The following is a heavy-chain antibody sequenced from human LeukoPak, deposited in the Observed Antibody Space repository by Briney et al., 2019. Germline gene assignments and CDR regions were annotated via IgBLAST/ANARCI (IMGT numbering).Heavy chain of an antibody. CDR3: VRGWVGQQLDYFDY. CDR1: GFTFSSYW. D-gene: IGHD6-13*01. Sequence: PGGSLRLSCAASGFTFSSYWMSWVRQAPGKGLEWVVNIKQDGSETYYVDSVKGRFTISRDNAKNSLYLQMNSLRAEDTAVYYCVRGWVGQQLDYFDYWGQGTLVTVSS. CDR2: IKQDGSET. J-gene: IGHJ4*02. V-gene: IGHV3-7*01.